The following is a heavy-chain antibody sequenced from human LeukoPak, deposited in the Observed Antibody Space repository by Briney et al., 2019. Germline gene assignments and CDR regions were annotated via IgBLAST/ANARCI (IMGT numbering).Heavy chain of an antibody. J-gene: IGHJ5*02. CDR3: ARGDYYDNWFDP. Sequence: PGGSLRLSCAASGFTVSSNYMSWVRQAPGKGLEWVSVIYSGGSTYYADSVKGRFTISRDNSKNTLFLQMNSLRAEDTAVYYCARGDYYDNWFDPWGQGTLVTVSS. V-gene: IGHV3-53*01. CDR2: IYSGGST. D-gene: IGHD3-10*01. CDR1: GFTVSSNY.